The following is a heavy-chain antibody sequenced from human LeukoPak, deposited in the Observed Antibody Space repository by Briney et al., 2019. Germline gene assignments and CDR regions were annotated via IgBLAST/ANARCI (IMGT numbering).Heavy chain of an antibody. CDR1: NYTFTSYA. V-gene: IGHV1-18*01. Sequence: ASVKVSCKASNYTFTSYAISWVRQAPGQGLEWMGWISAYNGNTDYAQKFQGRVTMSTDTSTSTTYMELRSLRSDDTAVFYCARQIVGATSWFDPWGQGTLVTVSS. D-gene: IGHD1-26*01. J-gene: IGHJ5*02. CDR2: ISAYNGNT. CDR3: ARQIVGATSWFDP.